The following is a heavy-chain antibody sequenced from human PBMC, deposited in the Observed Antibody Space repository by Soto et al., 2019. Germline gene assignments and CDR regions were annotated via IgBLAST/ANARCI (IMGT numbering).Heavy chain of an antibody. Sequence: EVQLVESGGGLVQPGGSLRLSCAVSGFTLSDYDMHWVRQATGKSLEWVSVLGIAGDTYYPGSVKGRFTISGENARNSLSLQMHSLRAGDTAVYYCARAVGGTYFDYWGRGTLVTVSS. CDR2: LGIAGDT. J-gene: IGHJ4*01. CDR1: GFTLSDYD. CDR3: ARAVGGTYFDY. V-gene: IGHV3-13*01. D-gene: IGHD1-26*01.